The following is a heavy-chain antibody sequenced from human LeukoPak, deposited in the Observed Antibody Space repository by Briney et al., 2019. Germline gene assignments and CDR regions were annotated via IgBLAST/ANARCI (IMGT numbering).Heavy chain of an antibody. J-gene: IGHJ3*02. CDR3: ARLEITYYYDSSGYNNGPAFDI. CDR2: IYTSGST. V-gene: IGHV4-4*07. CDR1: DGSIVSYY. Sequence: PSETLSLTCTVSDGSIVSYYWSWIRQPDGKGLEWIGRIYTSGSTNYNPSLKSRVTMSVDTSKNRFSLKLSSVTAADTAVYYCARLEITYYYDSSGYNNGPAFDIWGQGTMVTVSS. D-gene: IGHD3-22*01.